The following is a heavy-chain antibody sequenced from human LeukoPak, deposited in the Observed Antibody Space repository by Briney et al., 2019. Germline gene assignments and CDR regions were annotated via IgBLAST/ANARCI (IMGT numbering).Heavy chain of an antibody. CDR1: GFTFDDYA. CDR3: AKDISRGSGSWTLFYYYGMDV. D-gene: IGHD3-10*01. J-gene: IGHJ6*02. CDR2: ISWNSGSI. V-gene: IGHV3-9*01. Sequence: PGRSLRLSCAASGFTFDDYAMHWVRQAPGKGLEWVSGISWNSGSIGYADSVKGRFTISRDNPKNSLYLQMNSLRAEDTALYYCAKDISRGSGSWTLFYYYGMDVWGQGTTVTVSS.